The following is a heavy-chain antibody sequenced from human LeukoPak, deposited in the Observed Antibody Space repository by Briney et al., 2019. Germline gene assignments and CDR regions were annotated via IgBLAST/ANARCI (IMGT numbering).Heavy chain of an antibody. CDR1: GFTFSSYW. J-gene: IGHJ4*02. CDR2: INSDGSST. V-gene: IGHV3-74*01. Sequence: GGSLRLSCAASGFTFSSYWMHWVRQAPGKGLVWVSRINSDGSSTSYADSVKGRFTISRGSAKNTLYLQMNSLRAEDTAVYFCASVGGGWTYYFDYWGQGTLVTVSS. CDR3: ASVGGGWTYYFDY. D-gene: IGHD6-19*01.